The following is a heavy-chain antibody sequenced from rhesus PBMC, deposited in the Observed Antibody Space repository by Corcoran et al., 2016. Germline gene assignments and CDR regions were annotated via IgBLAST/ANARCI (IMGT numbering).Heavy chain of an antibody. D-gene: IGHD1-20*01. J-gene: IGHJ2*01. V-gene: IGHV4-80*01. CDR1: GGSFSSYW. Sequence: QVQLQESGPGLVKPSETLSLTCAVSGGSFSSYWWSWIRQPPGKGLEWIWAINGNSGSPNYNPSLKSRVTVSKDASKNQCSLNLSSVTAADTAVYYCARGYSWNNVGWYFDLWGPGTPITISS. CDR2: INGNSGSP. CDR3: ARGYSWNNVGWYFDL.